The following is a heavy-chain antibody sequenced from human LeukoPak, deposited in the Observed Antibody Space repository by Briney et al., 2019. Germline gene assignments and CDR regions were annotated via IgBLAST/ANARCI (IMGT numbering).Heavy chain of an antibody. CDR2: ISGSGGST. Sequence: PGGSLRLSCAASGFTFSSYEMNWVRQAPGKGLEWVSAISGSGGSTYYADSVKGRFTISRDNSKNTLYLQMNSLRAEDTAVYYCAKSFRVFGELLFFDYWGQGTLVTVSS. D-gene: IGHD3-10*02. V-gene: IGHV3-23*01. CDR1: GFTFSSYE. CDR3: AKSFRVFGELLFFDY. J-gene: IGHJ4*02.